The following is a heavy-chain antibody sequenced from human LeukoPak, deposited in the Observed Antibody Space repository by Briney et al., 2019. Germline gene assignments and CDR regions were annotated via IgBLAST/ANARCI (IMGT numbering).Heavy chain of an antibody. V-gene: IGHV4-34*01. CDR2: IKHSGST. CDR3: ARAYCSGGSCYYFDY. J-gene: IGHJ4*02. CDR1: GGSFSGYY. D-gene: IGHD2-15*01. Sequence: SENLSLTCAVYGGSFSGYYWSWIRQPPGKGLEWIGEIKHSGSTNYNPSLKSRVTISVDTSKNQFSLKLSSVTAADTVVYYCARAYCSGGSCYYFDYWGQGTLVTVSS.